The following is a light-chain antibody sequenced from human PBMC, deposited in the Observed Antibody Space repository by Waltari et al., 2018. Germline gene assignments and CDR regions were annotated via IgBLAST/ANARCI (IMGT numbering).Light chain of an antibody. J-gene: IGLJ3*02. CDR1: SSDVGDYNY. Sequence: QSALTQPASVSGSPGQAITISCTGTSSDVGDYNYVSWYQQYPGKAPKLMIYDVTRRPSGVSSRCAGSKSGNTASLTISGLQAEDEAEYYCSSYTGSSTWVFGGGTKLTVL. V-gene: IGLV2-14*03. CDR3: SSYTGSSTWV. CDR2: DVT.